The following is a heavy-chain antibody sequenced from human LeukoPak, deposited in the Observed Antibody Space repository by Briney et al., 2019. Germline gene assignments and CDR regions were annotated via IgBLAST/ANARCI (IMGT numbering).Heavy chain of an antibody. CDR1: GGSISSSSYY. J-gene: IGHJ5*02. Sequence: PSETLSLTCTVSGGSISSSSYYWGWIRQPPGKGLEWIASIYYSGSTYYNPSLKSRVTISVDTSKNQFSLKLSSVTAADTAVYYCARDKDGRDSSGYTNWFDPWGQGTLVTVSS. D-gene: IGHD3-22*01. CDR3: ARDKDGRDSSGYTNWFDP. CDR2: IYYSGST. V-gene: IGHV4-39*07.